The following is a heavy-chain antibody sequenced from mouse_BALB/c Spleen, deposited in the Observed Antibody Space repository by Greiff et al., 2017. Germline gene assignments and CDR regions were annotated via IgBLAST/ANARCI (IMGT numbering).Heavy chain of an antibody. CDR3: ARRLLDYGSNLYWYFDV. D-gene: IGHD1-1*01. CDR2: IHPSDSET. J-gene: IGHJ1*01. Sequence: QVQLKQPGAELVRPGASVKLSCKASGYSFTSYWMNWVKQRPGQGLEWIGMIHPSDSETRLNQKFKDKATLTVDKSSSTAYMQLSSPTSEDSAVYYCARRLLDYGSNLYWYFDVWGAGTTVTVSS. CDR1: GYSFTSYW. V-gene: IGHV1-61*01.